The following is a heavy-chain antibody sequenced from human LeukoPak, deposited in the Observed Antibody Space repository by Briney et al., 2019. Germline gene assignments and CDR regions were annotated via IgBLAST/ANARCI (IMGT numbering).Heavy chain of an antibody. J-gene: IGHJ3*02. CDR3: AREASGYSYGLDAFDI. V-gene: IGHV3-21*01. Sequence: GGSLRLSCAAPGITFSNYNMNWVRQAPGKGLEWISSITSSSSYTFYADSVKGRITISRDNAKNSLYLQMNSLRAEDTAVYYCAREASGYSYGLDAFDIWGQGTMVTVSS. CDR2: ITSSSSYT. D-gene: IGHD5-18*01. CDR1: GITFSNYN.